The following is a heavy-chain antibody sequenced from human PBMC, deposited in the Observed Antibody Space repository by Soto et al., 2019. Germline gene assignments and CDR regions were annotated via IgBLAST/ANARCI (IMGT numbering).Heavy chain of an antibody. V-gene: IGHV1-69*01. CDR3: ARDTGHYYDSSGYYHYFDY. J-gene: IGHJ4*02. D-gene: IGHD3-22*01. Sequence: QVQLVQSGAEVKKPGSSVKVSCKASGGTFSSYAISWVRQAPGQGLEWMGGIIPIFGTANYAQKFQGRVTITADESTCTAYMELSSLRSEDTAVYYCARDTGHYYDSSGYYHYFDYWGQGTLVTVSS. CDR2: IIPIFGTA. CDR1: GGTFSSYA.